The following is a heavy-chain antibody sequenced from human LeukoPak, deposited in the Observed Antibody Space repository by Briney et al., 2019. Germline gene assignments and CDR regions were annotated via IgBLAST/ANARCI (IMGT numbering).Heavy chain of an antibody. Sequence: GGSLSLSCGGSGFTFSFYTLSCVRQAPGKGLEGGSSISDGGNEIYYSDSIKGRFAISRDDAKNSLSLQMNSLRVEDTAIYYCAKGKSGSYYFYMDVWGKGTTVTVSS. CDR1: GFTFSFYT. J-gene: IGHJ6*03. CDR3: AKGKSGSYYFYMDV. CDR2: ISDGGNEI. V-gene: IGHV3-21*06.